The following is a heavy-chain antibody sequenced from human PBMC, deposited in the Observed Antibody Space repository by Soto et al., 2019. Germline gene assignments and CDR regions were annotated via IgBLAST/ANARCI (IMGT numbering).Heavy chain of an antibody. CDR3: ARHLFDSSGWYVAY. V-gene: IGHV4-59*08. CDR2: IYYSGTT. D-gene: IGHD6-19*01. Sequence: QVQLQASGPGLVKPSETLSLTCTVSGGSISGYYWSWIRQPPGKALEWIGYIYYSGTTDYNPSLKSRVTISVASSINHFSLRLSPVTATDTAVYDCARHLFDSSGWYVAYWGQGTLVTVSS. J-gene: IGHJ4*02. CDR1: GGSISGYY.